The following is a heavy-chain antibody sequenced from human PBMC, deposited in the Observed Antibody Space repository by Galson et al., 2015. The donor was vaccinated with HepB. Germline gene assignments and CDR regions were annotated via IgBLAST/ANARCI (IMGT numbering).Heavy chain of an antibody. D-gene: IGHD6-19*01. CDR2: IHYSGST. Sequence: SETLSLTCTVSGGSISSYYWTWIRQPPGKGLEWIGYIHYSGSTDYNPSLKSRVTISVDTSKNQFSLRLSSVTAADTAVYFCARRAFSSDWGCFDSWGQGTQVTVSS. CDR3: ARRAFSSDWGCFDS. V-gene: IGHV4-59*08. J-gene: IGHJ4*02. CDR1: GGSISSYY.